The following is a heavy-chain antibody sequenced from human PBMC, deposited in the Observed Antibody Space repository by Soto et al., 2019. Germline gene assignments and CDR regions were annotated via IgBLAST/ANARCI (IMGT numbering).Heavy chain of an antibody. J-gene: IGHJ6*02. CDR1: GGSISSGGYY. CDR3: ARDSTRGGRSGYYYGMDV. Sequence: QVQLQESGPGLVKPSQTLSLTCTVSGGSISSGGYYCSWIRQHPGKGLEWIGYIYYSGSTYYNPSLKSRVTISVDTSKNQSSLKLSSVTAADTAVYYCARDSTRGGRSGYYYGMDVWGQGTTVTVSS. CDR2: IYYSGST. D-gene: IGHD2-15*01. V-gene: IGHV4-31*03.